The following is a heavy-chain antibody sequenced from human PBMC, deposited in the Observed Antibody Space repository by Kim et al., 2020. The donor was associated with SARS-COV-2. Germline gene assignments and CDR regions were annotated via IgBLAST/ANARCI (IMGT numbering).Heavy chain of an antibody. Sequence: SVKVSCKASGGTFSSYAISWVRQAPGQGLEWMGGIIPIFGTGNYAQKFQGRVTITADESTSTAYMELSSLRSEDTAVYYCARVGGGLAAMVPYYYYGMDVWGQGTTVTVSS. D-gene: IGHD5-18*01. CDR1: GGTFSSYA. J-gene: IGHJ6*02. V-gene: IGHV1-69*13. CDR3: ARVGGGLAAMVPYYYYGMDV. CDR2: IIPIFGTG.